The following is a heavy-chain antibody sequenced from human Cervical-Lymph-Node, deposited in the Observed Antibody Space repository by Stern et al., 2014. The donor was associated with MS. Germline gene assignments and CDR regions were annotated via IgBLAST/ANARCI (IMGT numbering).Heavy chain of an antibody. V-gene: IGHV1-46*01. CDR1: GYTFTDYY. D-gene: IGHD4-17*01. CDR2: INPSGGST. CDR3: ALMTTVTRGFDY. J-gene: IGHJ4*02. Sequence: QEQLVQSGAEVKKTGASVKVSCQTSGYTFTDYYLHWVRQAPGQGLEWMGIINPSGGSTSYAQKFQGRVTLTRDTSTGTVYMELSSLRSEDTAVYYCALMTTVTRGFDYWGQGTLVTVSS.